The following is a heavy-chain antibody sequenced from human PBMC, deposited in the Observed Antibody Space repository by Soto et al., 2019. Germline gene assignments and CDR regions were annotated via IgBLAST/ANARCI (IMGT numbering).Heavy chain of an antibody. CDR1: GYTFTSYG. CDR2: ISAYNGNT. V-gene: IGHV1-18*01. CDR3: ARYRAEARYYYYYGMDV. J-gene: IGHJ6*02. Sequence: GASVKVSCKASGYTFTSYGISWVRQAPGQGLEWMGWISAYNGNTNHAQKLQGRVTMTTDTSTSTAYMELRSLRSDDTAVYYCARYRAEARYYYYYGMDVWGQGTTVTVSS. D-gene: IGHD1-26*01.